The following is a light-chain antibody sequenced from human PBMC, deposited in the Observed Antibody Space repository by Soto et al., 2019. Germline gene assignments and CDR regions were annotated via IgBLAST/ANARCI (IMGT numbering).Light chain of an antibody. Sequence: DIQMTQSPSSLPASVGDRVTITCRASQGISSYLNWYQQKPGKAPNLLIYGASNLETGVPSRFSGSGSGTDFTFTISSLQAEDIGTYFCQQYDSVFTFGQGTRLEIK. V-gene: IGKV1-33*01. J-gene: IGKJ5*01. CDR1: QGISSY. CDR3: QQYDSVFT. CDR2: GAS.